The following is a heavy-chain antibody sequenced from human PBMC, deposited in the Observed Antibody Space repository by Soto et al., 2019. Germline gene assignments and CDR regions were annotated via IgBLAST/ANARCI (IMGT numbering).Heavy chain of an antibody. CDR1: GDSISSNTAS. D-gene: IGHD5-12*01. Sequence: QTLSLTCAISGDSISSNTASWNWIRQSPSRGLEWLGRTYFRSKWYNDYAVSVKSRIIINPDTSNNQFSLQLNSVTPEDTAVYFCAKGDNLGPKTGYAFDPWGQGIMVTVSS. J-gene: IGHJ5*02. CDR2: TYFRSKWYN. CDR3: AKGDNLGPKTGYAFDP. V-gene: IGHV6-1*01.